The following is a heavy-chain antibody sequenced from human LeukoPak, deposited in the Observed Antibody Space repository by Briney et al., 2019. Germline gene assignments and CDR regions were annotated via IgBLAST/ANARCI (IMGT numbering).Heavy chain of an antibody. V-gene: IGHV1-18*01. CDR2: ISAYNGNT. CDR3: ARNYDQVSNDAFDI. J-gene: IGHJ3*02. CDR1: GYTFTSYG. Sequence: GASVKLSCKASGYTFTSYGISWVRQAPGQGLEWMGWISAYNGNTNYAQKLQGRVTMTTDTSTSTAYMELRSLRSDDTAVYYCARNYDQVSNDAFDIWGQGTMVTVSS. D-gene: IGHD3-22*01.